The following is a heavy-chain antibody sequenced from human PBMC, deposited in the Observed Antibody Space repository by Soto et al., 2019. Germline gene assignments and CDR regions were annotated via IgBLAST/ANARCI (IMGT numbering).Heavy chain of an antibody. Sequence: GESLKISCKGSGYSSTSYWIGWVRQMPGKGLEWMGIIYPGDSDTRYSPSFQGQVTISADKSISTAYLQWSSLKASDTAMYYCASGYCSGGSCYSGMDVWGQGTTVTVSS. V-gene: IGHV5-51*01. D-gene: IGHD2-15*01. CDR1: GYSSTSYW. CDR2: IYPGDSDT. CDR3: ASGYCSGGSCYSGMDV. J-gene: IGHJ6*02.